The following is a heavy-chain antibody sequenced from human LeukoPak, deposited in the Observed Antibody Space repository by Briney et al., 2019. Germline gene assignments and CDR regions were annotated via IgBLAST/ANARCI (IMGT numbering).Heavy chain of an antibody. CDR3: AKEYYDILTGGGGRFDP. D-gene: IGHD3-9*01. Sequence: SETLSLTCTVSGGSVSSNTFYWNWIRQPPGKGLEWIGYIHYSGNSNYNPSLKSRVTMSVDTSKNQVSLKLSSVTAADTAVYYCAKEYYDILTGGGGRFDPWGQGTLVTVSS. CDR2: IHYSGNS. V-gene: IGHV4-61*01. CDR1: GGSVSSNTFY. J-gene: IGHJ5*02.